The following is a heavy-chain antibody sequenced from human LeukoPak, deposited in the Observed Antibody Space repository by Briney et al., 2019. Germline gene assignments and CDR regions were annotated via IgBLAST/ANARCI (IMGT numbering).Heavy chain of an antibody. CDR2: IWYDGSNK. Sequence: GGSLRLSCAASGFTVSSYGMQWVRQAPGEGLGWVAVIWYDGSNKYYADSVKGRFTISRDNSKNTLYLQMNSLRAEDTAVYYCGRSDFDYWGQGTLVTVSS. V-gene: IGHV3-33*01. CDR1: GFTVSSYG. CDR3: GRSDFDY. J-gene: IGHJ4*02. D-gene: IGHD1-26*01.